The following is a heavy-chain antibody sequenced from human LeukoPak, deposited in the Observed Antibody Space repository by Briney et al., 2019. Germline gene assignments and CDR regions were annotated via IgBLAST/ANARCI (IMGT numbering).Heavy chain of an antibody. Sequence: PGGSLRLSCAASGFTFSSYEMNWVRQAPGKGLEWVSYISSSGSTIYYADSVKGRFIISRDNAKNSLYLQMNSLRAEDTAVYYCGRLWYYYYGMDVWGKGTTVTVSS. CDR3: GRLWYYYYGMDV. D-gene: IGHD2-21*01. V-gene: IGHV3-48*03. CDR1: GFTFSSYE. CDR2: ISSSGSTI. J-gene: IGHJ6*04.